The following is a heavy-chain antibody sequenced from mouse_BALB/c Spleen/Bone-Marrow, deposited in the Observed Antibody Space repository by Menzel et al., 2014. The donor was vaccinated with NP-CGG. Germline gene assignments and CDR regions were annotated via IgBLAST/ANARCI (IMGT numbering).Heavy chain of an antibody. V-gene: IGHV1S81*02. D-gene: IGHD1-1*01. J-gene: IGHJ1*01. Sequence: QVQLQQSGAELVKPGASVKLSCKASGYTFTRYYMYWIKQRPGQGLEWIREINLSNGGTHFNEKFKSKATLTVDKSSSTAYMQLSSLTSEDSAVYYCTRSNYGYWYFDVWGAGTTVTVSS. CDR2: INLSNGGT. CDR3: TRSNYGYWYFDV. CDR1: GYTFTRYY.